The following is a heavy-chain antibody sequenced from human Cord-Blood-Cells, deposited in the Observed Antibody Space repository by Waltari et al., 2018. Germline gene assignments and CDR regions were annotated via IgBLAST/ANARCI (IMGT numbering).Heavy chain of an antibody. D-gene: IGHD3-3*01. CDR3: ARTKYYDFWSGYYAFDI. CDR2: IIPIFGTA. CDR1: GGTFSSYA. J-gene: IGHJ3*02. Sequence: QVQLVQSGAEVKKPGSSVKVYCKASGGTFSSYAISWVRQAPGQGLEWMGGIIPIFGTANYAQKFQGRVTITADESTSTAYMELSSLRSEDTAVYYCARTKYYDFWSGYYAFDIWGQGTMVTVSS. V-gene: IGHV1-69*12.